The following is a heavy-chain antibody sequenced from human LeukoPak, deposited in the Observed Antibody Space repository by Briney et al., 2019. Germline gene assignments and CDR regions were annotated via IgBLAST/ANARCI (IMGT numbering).Heavy chain of an antibody. CDR2: ISARGDSP. J-gene: IGHJ4*02. D-gene: IGHD2-15*01. CDR1: GFTFSSYA. CDR3: ARALTADCSAGSCHGDY. Sequence: GGSLRLSCAASGFTFSSYAMSWVRQAPGKGLEWVSAISARGDSPHYADSVKGRFTISRDNSKNTLYLQLNSLRAEDTAVYYCARALTADCSAGSCHGDYWGQGTLVTVSS. V-gene: IGHV3-23*01.